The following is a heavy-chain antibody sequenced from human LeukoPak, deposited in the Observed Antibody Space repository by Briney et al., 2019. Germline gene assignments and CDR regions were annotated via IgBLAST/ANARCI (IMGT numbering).Heavy chain of an antibody. D-gene: IGHD3-22*01. CDR3: ARDRTHYYDSSGYYSRWEY. J-gene: IGHJ4*02. V-gene: IGHV1-46*01. CDR1: GYTFTSYF. Sequence: ASVKVSCKASGYTFTSYFMYWVRQAPGQGLEWMGLINPRGGTTRYAQKFQGRVTMTRDTSTSTVYMELSSLRSEDTAMYYCARDRTHYYDSSGYYSRWEYWGQGTLVTVSS. CDR2: INPRGGTT.